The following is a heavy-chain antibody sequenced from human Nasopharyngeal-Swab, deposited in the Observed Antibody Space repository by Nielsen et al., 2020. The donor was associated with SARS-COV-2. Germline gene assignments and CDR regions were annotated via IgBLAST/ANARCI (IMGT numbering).Heavy chain of an antibody. V-gene: IGHV3-53*01. J-gene: IGHJ6*02. Sequence: GGSLRLSCVASTFQISLNYVSWVRQAPGKGLEWVSDIYGGRRTWHADSVRGRFTTSRDNSNNILYLQMNSLRVEDTAIYFCARPHSSQYSYGLDAWGQGTTVTVSS. CDR1: TFQISLNY. CDR2: IYGGRRT. D-gene: IGHD6-13*01. CDR3: ARPHSSQYSYGLDA.